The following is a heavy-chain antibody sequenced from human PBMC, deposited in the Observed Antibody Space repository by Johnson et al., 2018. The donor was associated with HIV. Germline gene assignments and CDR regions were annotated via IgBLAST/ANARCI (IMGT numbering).Heavy chain of an antibody. V-gene: IGHV3-30-3*01. D-gene: IGHD3-22*01. J-gene: IGHJ3*02. CDR1: GFTFSSYA. CDR2: ISYDGSNK. CDR3: ARIRVAVITEVGAFDI. Sequence: QVQLMESGGGVVRPGGSLRLSCAASGFTFSSYAMHWVRQAPGKGLEWVAVISYDGSNKYYADSVKGRFTISRDNSKNTLYLQMNSLRTEDTAVYYCARIRVAVITEVGAFDIWGQGTMVTVSS.